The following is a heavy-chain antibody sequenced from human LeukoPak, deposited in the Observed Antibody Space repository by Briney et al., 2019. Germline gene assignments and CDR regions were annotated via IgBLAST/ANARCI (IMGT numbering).Heavy chain of an antibody. CDR2: INPSGGST. CDR1: GYTFTSYY. J-gene: IGHJ6*03. CDR3: ARGILETGGYSSGWYPAYMDV. D-gene: IGHD6-19*01. Sequence: GASVKVSCKASGYTFTSYYMHWVRQAPGQGREWMGMINPSGGSTSYAQKFQGRVTMTRDMSTSTVYMELSSLRSEDTAVYYCARGILETGGYSSGWYPAYMDVWGKGTTVTVSS. V-gene: IGHV1-46*01.